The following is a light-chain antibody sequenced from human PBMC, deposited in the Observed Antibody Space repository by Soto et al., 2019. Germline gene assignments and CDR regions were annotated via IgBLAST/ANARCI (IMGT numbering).Light chain of an antibody. CDR2: AAS. Sequence: DIPMTQSPSTVSASVGDRVPIPCRASQSISSYLNWYQQKPGKAPKLLIYAASSLQSGVPSRFSGSGSGTDFTLTISSLQPEDFATYYCLQNSDYPPTFGPGTKVDVK. CDR1: QSISSY. J-gene: IGKJ3*01. CDR3: LQNSDYPPT. V-gene: IGKV1-39*01.